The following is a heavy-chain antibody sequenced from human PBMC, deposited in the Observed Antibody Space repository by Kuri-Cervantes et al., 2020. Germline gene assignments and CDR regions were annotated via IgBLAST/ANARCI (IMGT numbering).Heavy chain of an antibody. D-gene: IGHD4-17*01. Sequence: GGSLRLSCAASGFTVSSNYMSWVRQAPGKGLEWVSSISSSSSYIYYADSVKGRFTISRDNAKNSLYLQMNSLRAEDTAVYYCASDKTTAFDYWGQGTLVTVSS. J-gene: IGHJ4*02. CDR2: ISSSSSYI. CDR1: GFTVSSNY. V-gene: IGHV3-21*01. CDR3: ASDKTTAFDY.